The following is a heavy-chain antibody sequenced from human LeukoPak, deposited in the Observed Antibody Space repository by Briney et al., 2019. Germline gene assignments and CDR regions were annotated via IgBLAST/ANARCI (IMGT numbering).Heavy chain of an antibody. CDR1: GGSFSGYY. V-gene: IGHV4-34*01. D-gene: IGHD3-10*01. Sequence: PSETLSLTCAVYGGSFSGYYWSWIRQPPGKRLEWIGEINHSGSTNYNPSLKSRVTISVDTSKNQFSLKLSSVTAADTAVYYCARQSYYYGSGSYYRVVDYWGQGTLVTVSS. CDR2: INHSGST. CDR3: ARQSYYYGSGSYYRVVDY. J-gene: IGHJ4*02.